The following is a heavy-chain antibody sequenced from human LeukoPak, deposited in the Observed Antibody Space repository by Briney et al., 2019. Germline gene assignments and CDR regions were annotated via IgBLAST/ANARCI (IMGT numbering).Heavy chain of an antibody. CDR2: ISAYNGNT. V-gene: IGHV1-18*04. CDR1: GYTFTGYY. D-gene: IGHD5-18*01. CDR3: ARDFLNTWIQPRGLNNWFDP. Sequence: ASVKVSCKASGYTFTGYYMHWVRQAPGQGLEWMGWISAYNGNTNYAQKLQGRVTMTTDTSTSTAYMELRSLRSDDTAVYYCARDFLNTWIQPRGLNNWFDPWGQGTLVTVSS. J-gene: IGHJ5*02.